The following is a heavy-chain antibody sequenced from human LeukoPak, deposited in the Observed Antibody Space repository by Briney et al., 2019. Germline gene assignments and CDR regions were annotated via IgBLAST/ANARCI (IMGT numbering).Heavy chain of an antibody. D-gene: IGHD3-10*01. CDR3: ARERITMVRGEARFDY. Sequence: PSETLSLTCAVYGGSFSGYYWSWIRQPPGKGLEWIGEINHSGSTNHNPSLKSRVTISVDTSKNQFSLKLSSATAADTAVYYCARERITMVRGEARFDYWGQGTLVTVSS. CDR1: GGSFSGYY. J-gene: IGHJ4*02. CDR2: INHSGST. V-gene: IGHV4-34*01.